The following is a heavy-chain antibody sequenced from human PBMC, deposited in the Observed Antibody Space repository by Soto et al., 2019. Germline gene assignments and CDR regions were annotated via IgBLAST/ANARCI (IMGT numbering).Heavy chain of an antibody. CDR2: ISANNGNT. CDR1: GHTFTSYT. Sequence: QVRLVHSETEVKKPGASVNVSCKASGHTFTSYTISWVRQAPGQGLEWMGWISANNGNTEFAQKFQDRLTMIADTTTSTAYLELRNLRPDDTAVYYCARSLPWFDPWGQGTLVAVSS. CDR3: ARSLPWFDP. J-gene: IGHJ5*02. V-gene: IGHV1-18*01.